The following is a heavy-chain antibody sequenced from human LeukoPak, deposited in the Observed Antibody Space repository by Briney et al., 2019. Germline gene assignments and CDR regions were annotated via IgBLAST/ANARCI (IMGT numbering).Heavy chain of an antibody. CDR2: IYSGGST. D-gene: IGHD5-24*01. CDR1: GFTFSSNY. V-gene: IGHV3-53*01. CDR3: ARDLGDGYNSY. J-gene: IGHJ4*02. Sequence: PGGSLRLSCAASGFTFSSNYMSWVRQAPGKGLEWVSVIYSGGSTYYADSVKGRFTISRDNSKNTLYLQMNSLRAEDTAVYYCARDLGDGYNSYWGQGTLVTVSS.